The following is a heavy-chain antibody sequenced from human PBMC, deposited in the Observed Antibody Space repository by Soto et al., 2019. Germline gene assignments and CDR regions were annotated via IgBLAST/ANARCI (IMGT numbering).Heavy chain of an antibody. CDR2: ISGPGETT. V-gene: IGHV3-23*01. Sequence: EVQLLDSGGGLEQPGGSLRLSCVASGFTFSNYAMSWVRQAPGKGLEWVSTISGPGETTFYADSVNGRFTISRDNSKTTLYLRVSSLRTEDTAFYYCAKDFIPENGDHDPFDICGQGTMVTVSS. J-gene: IGHJ3*02. CDR3: AKDFIPENGDHDPFDI. D-gene: IGHD3-10*01. CDR1: GFTFSNYA.